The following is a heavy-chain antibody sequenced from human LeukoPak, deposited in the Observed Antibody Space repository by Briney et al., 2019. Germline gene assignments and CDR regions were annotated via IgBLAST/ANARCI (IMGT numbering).Heavy chain of an antibody. CDR2: IYPGDSDT. D-gene: IGHD5-18*01. CDR1: GFSFSSYW. Sequence: GESLKISCKGSGFSFSSYWIGWVRQMPGKGLEWMGIIYPGDSDTRYSPSFQGQVTISADKSITTAYLQWSSLKASDTAMYYCARQKRGSAYRFAYYYGLDVWGQGTTVTVSS. J-gene: IGHJ6*02. V-gene: IGHV5-51*01. CDR3: ARQKRGSAYRFAYYYGLDV.